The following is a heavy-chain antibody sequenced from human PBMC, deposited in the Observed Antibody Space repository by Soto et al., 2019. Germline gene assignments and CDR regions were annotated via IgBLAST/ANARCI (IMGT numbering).Heavy chain of an antibody. J-gene: IGHJ6*02. CDR2: INPNSGGT. V-gene: IGHV1-2*04. CDR3: ARSLKSIAPVYGMDV. D-gene: IGHD6-6*01. Sequence: ASVKVSCKASGYTFTGYYMHWVRQAPGQGLEWMGWINPNSGGTNYAQKFQGWVTMTRDTSISTAYMELSRLRSDDTAVYYCARSLKSIAPVYGMDVWGQGTTVTVSS. CDR1: GYTFTGYY.